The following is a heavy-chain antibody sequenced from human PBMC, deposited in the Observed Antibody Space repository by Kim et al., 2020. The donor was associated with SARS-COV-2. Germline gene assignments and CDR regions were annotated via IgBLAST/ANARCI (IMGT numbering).Heavy chain of an antibody. V-gene: IGHV4-4*07. D-gene: IGHD2-15*01. Sequence: SETLSLTCTVSGGSISSYYWSWIRQPAGKGLEWIGRIYTSGSTNYNPSLKSRVTMSVDTSKNQFSLKLSSVTAADTAVYYCARDSLYCSGGSCYYYYGMDVWGQGTTVTVSS. CDR2: IYTSGST. J-gene: IGHJ6*02. CDR1: GGSISSYY. CDR3: ARDSLYCSGGSCYYYYGMDV.